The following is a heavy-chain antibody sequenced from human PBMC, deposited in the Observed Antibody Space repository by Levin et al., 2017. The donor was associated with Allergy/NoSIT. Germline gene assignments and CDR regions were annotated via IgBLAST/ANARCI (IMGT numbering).Heavy chain of an antibody. J-gene: IGHJ6*03. V-gene: IGHV1-46*01. D-gene: IGHD3-10*01. CDR2: INPSGGST. Sequence: AASVKVSCKASGYTFTSYYMHWVRQAPGQGLEWMGIINPSGGSTSYAQKFQGRVTMTRDTSTSTVYMELSSLRSEDTAVYYCARGAGSLWFGEDYYMDGWGKGTTVTVSS. CDR3: ARGAGSLWFGEDYYMDG. CDR1: GYTFTSYY.